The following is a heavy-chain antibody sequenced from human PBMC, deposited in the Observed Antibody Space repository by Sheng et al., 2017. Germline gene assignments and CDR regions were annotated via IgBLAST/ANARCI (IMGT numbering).Heavy chain of an antibody. CDR3: ARGRHWNPDY. CDR1: GYTFNDYD. CDR2: INPNNDNT. J-gene: IGHJ4*02. V-gene: IGHV1-8*03. D-gene: IGHD1-1*01. Sequence: QVQLVQSGAEVKKPGASVTVYCKASGYTFNDYDINWVRQASGQGLEWVGWINPNNDNTGIAQKFQGRLTITRDTSMSTVYLELSSLRSEDTAMYYCARGRHWNPDYWGQGTLVTV.